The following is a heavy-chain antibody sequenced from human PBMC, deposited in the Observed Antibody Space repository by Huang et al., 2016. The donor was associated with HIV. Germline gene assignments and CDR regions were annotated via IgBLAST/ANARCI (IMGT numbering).Heavy chain of an antibody. CDR2: MNPKKGNT. V-gene: IGHV1-8*03. Sequence: QVQLVQSGAEVKKPGASVKVSCKASGYTFTTYDINWVRQATGQGLEWMGYMNPKKGNTGYAQKFQGRVTITRRTSISTADMELSRLTSEDTAVYYCARGRFGETYNYYMDVWGKGTTVTVS. CDR3: ARGRFGETYNYYMDV. CDR1: GYTFTTYD. J-gene: IGHJ6*03. D-gene: IGHD3-10*01.